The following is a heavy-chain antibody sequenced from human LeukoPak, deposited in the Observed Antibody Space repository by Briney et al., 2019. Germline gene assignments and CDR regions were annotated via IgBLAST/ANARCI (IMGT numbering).Heavy chain of an antibody. CDR3: ARDCNGEGDY. CDR1: GFTFSTCA. CDR2: IKQDGSKK. Sequence: GGSLRLSCAASGFTFSTCAMTWVRQAPGKGLEWVANIKQDGSKKYYVDSVKGRFTISRDNAKNSLYLQMNNLRADDTAVYYCARDCNGEGDYWGQGTLVTVSS. J-gene: IGHJ4*02. V-gene: IGHV3-7*03. D-gene: IGHD4-17*01.